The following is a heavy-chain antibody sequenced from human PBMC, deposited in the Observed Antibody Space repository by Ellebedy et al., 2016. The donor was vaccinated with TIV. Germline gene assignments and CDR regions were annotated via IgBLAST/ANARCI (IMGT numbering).Heavy chain of an antibody. Sequence: GESLKISCAASGFSISSHRMHWVRQAAGKGLAWVSHISSDGSDTSYADSVKGRFIISRDNAENTLDLQMSSLRAEDTALYYCARHSGGHGFDIWGQGTMVTVSP. CDR2: ISSDGSDT. J-gene: IGHJ3*02. D-gene: IGHD2-21*01. CDR3: ARHSGGHGFDI. CDR1: GFSISSHR. V-gene: IGHV3-74*01.